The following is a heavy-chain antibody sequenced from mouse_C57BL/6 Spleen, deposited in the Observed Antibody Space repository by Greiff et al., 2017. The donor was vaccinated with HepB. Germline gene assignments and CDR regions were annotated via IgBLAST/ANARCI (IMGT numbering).Heavy chain of an antibody. CDR2: IWRGGST. D-gene: IGHD2-3*01. J-gene: IGHJ4*01. CDR1: GFSLTSYG. Sequence: VQLQESGPGLVQPSQSLSITCTVYGFSLTSYGVHWVRQSPGKGMEWLGVIWRGGSTDYNASLMYRLSITKDNSKSPVFVKMNSLQADDTAIYYCSKNSPYDGAMDYWGQGTSVTVSS. V-gene: IGHV2-5*01. CDR3: SKNSPYDGAMDY.